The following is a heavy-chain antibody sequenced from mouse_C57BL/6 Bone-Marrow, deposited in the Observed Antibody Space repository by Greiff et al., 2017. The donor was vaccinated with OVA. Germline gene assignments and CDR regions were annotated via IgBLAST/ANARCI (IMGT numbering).Heavy chain of an antibody. CDR2: IDPSDSYT. CDR1: GYTFTSYW. Sequence: VQLQQPGAELVMPGASVKLSCKASGYTFTSYWMHWVKQRPGQGLEWIGEIDPSDSYTNYNQKFKGKSTLTVDKSSSTAYMQLSSLTSEDSAVYYCARREYYGSSYEAMDYWGQGTSVTVSS. D-gene: IGHD1-1*01. J-gene: IGHJ4*01. V-gene: IGHV1-69*01. CDR3: ARREYYGSSYEAMDY.